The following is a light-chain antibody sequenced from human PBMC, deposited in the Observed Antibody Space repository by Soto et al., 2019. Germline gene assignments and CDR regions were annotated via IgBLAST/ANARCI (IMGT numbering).Light chain of an antibody. Sequence: QAVVTQEPSLTVSPGGTVTLTCGSSSCAVTSGHYPYCFQQKAAPATRTLIYDTSNKHSWTPARFSGSLRGGNAALTLSGAQHEDEAEYYGLLSYSGAHVVFGGGTKLTVL. CDR2: DTS. CDR1: SCAVTSGHY. V-gene: IGLV7-46*01. J-gene: IGLJ2*01. CDR3: LLSYSGAHVV.